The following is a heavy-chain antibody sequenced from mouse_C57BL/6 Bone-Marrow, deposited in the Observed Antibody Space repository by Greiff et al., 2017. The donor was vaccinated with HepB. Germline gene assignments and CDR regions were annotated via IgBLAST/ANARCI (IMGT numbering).Heavy chain of an antibody. CDR3: ARNDGSSYPDYFDY. Sequence: VQLQQSGAELVKPGASVKLSCTASGFNITDYYMHWVKQRPEQGLEWIGRIDPEDGETNYAQKFQGKATITADTSSNTAYLQLSSLTSEDTAVYYCARNDGSSYPDYFDYWGQGTTLTVSS. CDR2: IDPEDGET. CDR1: GFNITDYY. D-gene: IGHD1-1*01. V-gene: IGHV14-2*01. J-gene: IGHJ2*01.